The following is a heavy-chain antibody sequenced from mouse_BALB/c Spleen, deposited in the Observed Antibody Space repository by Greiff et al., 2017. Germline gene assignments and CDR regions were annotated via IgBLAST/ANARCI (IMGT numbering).Heavy chain of an antibody. J-gene: IGHJ1*01. V-gene: IGHV1S137*01. D-gene: IGHD2-4*01. CDR3: ARDYDYPYWYFDV. CDR2: ISTYYGDA. CDR1: GYTFTDYA. Sequence: VQLQQSGAELVRPGVSVKISCKGSGYTFTDYAMHWVKQSHAKSLEWIGVISTYYGDASYNQKFKGKATMTVDKSSSTAYMELARLTSEDSAIYYCARDYDYPYWYFDVWGAGTTVTVSS.